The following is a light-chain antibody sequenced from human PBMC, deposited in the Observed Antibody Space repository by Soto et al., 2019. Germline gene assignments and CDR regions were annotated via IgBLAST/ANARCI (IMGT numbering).Light chain of an antibody. CDR1: QSVSSY. J-gene: IGKJ5*01. CDR3: QQRGNWPPFT. Sequence: EIALTQSPVTLSLSPGERATLSCRASQSVSSYLAWYQQRPGQAPRLLIYDASNRATGIPARFSGSGSGTDFTLTISSLEPEDFAVYYCQQRGNWPPFTFGQGTRLEIK. V-gene: IGKV3-11*01. CDR2: DAS.